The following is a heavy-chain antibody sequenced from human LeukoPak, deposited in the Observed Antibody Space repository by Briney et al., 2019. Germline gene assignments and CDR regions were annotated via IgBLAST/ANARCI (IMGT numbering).Heavy chain of an antibody. D-gene: IGHD4-17*01. Sequence: SVKVSCKASGGTFSKYTISWVRQRPGQGLEWMGGITPLFGTANYAQKFQGRVTITADESASTAYMELSSLRSEDTAVYYCARTPVGFNTVTPSDVRYWGQGTLVTVSS. CDR1: GGTFSKYT. V-gene: IGHV1-69*13. CDR2: ITPLFGTA. J-gene: IGHJ4*02. CDR3: ARTPVGFNTVTPSDVRY.